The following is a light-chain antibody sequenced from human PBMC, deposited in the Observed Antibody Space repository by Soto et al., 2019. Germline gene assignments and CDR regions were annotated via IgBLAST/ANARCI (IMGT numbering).Light chain of an antibody. CDR2: DVD. Sequence: QSALTQPRSVSGSPGQSVTISCTGTSSDVGGYDYVSWYQQHPGKAPKLMICDVDKWPSGVPDRFSGSKSGNTASLTISGLQAEDEAVYYCCSFAGSYKRVFGGGTKLTVL. CDR1: SSDVGGYDY. J-gene: IGLJ2*01. V-gene: IGLV2-11*01. CDR3: CSFAGSYKRV.